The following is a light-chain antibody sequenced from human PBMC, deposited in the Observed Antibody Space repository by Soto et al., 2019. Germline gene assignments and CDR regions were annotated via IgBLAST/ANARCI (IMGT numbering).Light chain of an antibody. V-gene: IGKV3-15*01. CDR3: QQYNSWPRT. J-gene: IGKJ1*01. CDR2: TTS. CDR1: QNVGST. Sequence: EIVMPQSPATLSVSPGERITISCRASQNVGSTLAWYQQTPGQAPSLLIYTTSSRAAGVPARFSGSGSGTEFTLTIDSLQAEDFGLYYCQQYNSWPRTFGQGTRVEIK.